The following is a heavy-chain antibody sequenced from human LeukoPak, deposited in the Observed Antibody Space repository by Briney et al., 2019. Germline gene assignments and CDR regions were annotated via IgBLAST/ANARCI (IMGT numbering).Heavy chain of an antibody. D-gene: IGHD1-1*01. CDR2: IYSGGRT. CDR3: ARDHNYAFDN. Sequence: GGSLRLSCAASRFTVRSNYMSWVRQAPGKGLEWVSVIYSGGRTYYADAVKGRFTISRDNSKNTLYLQMNSLRAEDTAVYYCARDHNYAFDNWGQGTLVTVSS. CDR1: RFTVRSNY. V-gene: IGHV3-66*02. J-gene: IGHJ4*02.